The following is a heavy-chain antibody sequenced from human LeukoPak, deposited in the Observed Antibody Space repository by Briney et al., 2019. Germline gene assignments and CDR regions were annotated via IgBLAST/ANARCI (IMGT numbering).Heavy chain of an antibody. CDR1: EFTFSSYG. J-gene: IGHJ4*02. V-gene: IGHV3-33*01. CDR2: IWYDGSNK. Sequence: GRSLRLSCAASEFTFSSYGMHWVRQAPGKGLERVAVIWYDGSNKYYADSVKGRFTISRDNSKNTLYLQMNSLRAEDTAVYYCARDPAMTYYFDYWGQGTLVTVSS. CDR3: ARDPAMTYYFDY.